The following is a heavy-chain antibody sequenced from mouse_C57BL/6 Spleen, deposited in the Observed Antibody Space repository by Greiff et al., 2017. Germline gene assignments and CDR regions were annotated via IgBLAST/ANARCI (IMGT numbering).Heavy chain of an antibody. CDR2: INPSNGGT. Sequence: QVQLKQPGTELVKPGASVKLSCKASGYTFTSYWMHWVKQRPGQGLEWIGNINPSNGGTNYNEKFKSKATLTVDKSSSTAYMQLSSLTSEDSAVYYCARERAFIDGAMDYWGQGTSVTVSS. CDR3: ARERAFIDGAMDY. V-gene: IGHV1-53*01. J-gene: IGHJ4*01. D-gene: IGHD1-1*01. CDR1: GYTFTSYW.